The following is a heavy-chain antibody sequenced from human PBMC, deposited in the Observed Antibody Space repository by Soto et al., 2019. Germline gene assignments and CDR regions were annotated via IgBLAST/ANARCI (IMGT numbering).Heavy chain of an antibody. V-gene: IGHV3-23*01. CDR2: ISVSVGST. Sequence: GGSLRLSCGVSGFPFAPSTMSWVRRAPGKGLEWVSTISVSVGSTYSADSVQGRFTVSSDISDNTLFLRMTSLTADDTAVYFCAKRDVPHSTSNAYFYDHWGRGVLVTVSS. J-gene: IGHJ4*02. D-gene: IGHD2-21*02. CDR1: GFPFAPST. CDR3: AKRDVPHSTSNAYFYDH.